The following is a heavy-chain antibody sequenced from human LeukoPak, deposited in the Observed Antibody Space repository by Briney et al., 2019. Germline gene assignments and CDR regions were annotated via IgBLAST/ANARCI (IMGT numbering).Heavy chain of an antibody. CDR2: VYSDGST. V-gene: IGHV3-53*01. Sequence: GGSLRLSCAASGFIVSSNYMRWVRQARGKGLEWVSVVYSDGSTYYADSVKGRFTISRDNSKNTLYLQMNSLRAEDTAVYYCARDVPSYYGMDVWGQGTTVTVSS. J-gene: IGHJ6*02. D-gene: IGHD6-6*01. CDR1: GFIVSSNY. CDR3: ARDVPSYYGMDV.